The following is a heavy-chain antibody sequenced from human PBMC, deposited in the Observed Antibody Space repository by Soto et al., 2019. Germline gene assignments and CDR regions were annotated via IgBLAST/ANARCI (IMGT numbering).Heavy chain of an antibody. CDR1: GGTLTNFINYP. CDR2: IVPNIGTV. Sequence: QVQLVQSGAEVMQPGSLVKVSCKPSGGTLTNFINYPINWVRQSPGQGLEWMGGIVPNIGTVNYAQKFQGRVTMTADKSTGTVYMELSSLRSDDSALYYCARRNTAGFLRYFDNWGQGTLVTVSS. CDR3: ARRNTAGFLRYFDN. J-gene: IGHJ4*02. D-gene: IGHD6-19*01. V-gene: IGHV1-69*06.